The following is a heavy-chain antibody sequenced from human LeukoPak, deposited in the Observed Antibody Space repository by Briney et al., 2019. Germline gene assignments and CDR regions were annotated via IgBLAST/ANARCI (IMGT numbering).Heavy chain of an antibody. CDR2: INPSGGST. Sequence: ASVKVSCKASGYTFTSYYMHWVRQAPGQGLEWMGIINPSGGSTSYAQKFQGRVTMTRNTSISTAYMELSSLRSEDTAVYYCARTRRDSSGYYMLNYWGQGTLVTVSS. V-gene: IGHV1-46*01. CDR1: GYTFTSYY. J-gene: IGHJ4*02. D-gene: IGHD3-22*01. CDR3: ARTRRDSSGYYMLNY.